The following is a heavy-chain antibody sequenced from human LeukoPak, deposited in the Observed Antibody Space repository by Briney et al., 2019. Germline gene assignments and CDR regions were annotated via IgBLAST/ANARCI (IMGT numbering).Heavy chain of an antibody. D-gene: IGHD4-17*01. CDR1: GFTFSSYA. J-gene: IGHJ4*02. Sequence: GGSLSLSCAASGFTFSSYAMHWVRQAPGKGLEWVAVISYDGSNKYYADSVKGRFTISRDNSKNTLYLQMNSLRAEDTAVYYCARDLRHGDWYYFDYWGQGTLVTVSS. CDR2: ISYDGSNK. V-gene: IGHV3-30*04. CDR3: ARDLRHGDWYYFDY.